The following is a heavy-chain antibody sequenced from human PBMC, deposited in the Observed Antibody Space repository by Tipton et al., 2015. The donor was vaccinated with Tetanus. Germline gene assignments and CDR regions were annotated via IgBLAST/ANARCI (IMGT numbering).Heavy chain of an antibody. CDR2: ISSSSSTI. CDR3: ARDNTAMVEEKNFDY. D-gene: IGHD5-18*01. Sequence: AASGFTFSSYSMNWVRQAPGKGLEWVSYISSSSSTIYYADSVKGRFTISRDNAKNSLYLQMNSLRDEDTAVYYCARDNTAMVEEKNFDYWGQGTLVTVSS. J-gene: IGHJ4*02. V-gene: IGHV3-48*02. CDR1: GFTFSSYS.